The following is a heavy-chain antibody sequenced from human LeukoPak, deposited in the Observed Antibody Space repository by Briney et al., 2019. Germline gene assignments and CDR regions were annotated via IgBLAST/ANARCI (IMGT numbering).Heavy chain of an antibody. J-gene: IGHJ5*02. Sequence: ASVKVSCKASGYTFTSYYMHWVRQAPGQGLGWMGIINPSGGSTSYAQKFQGRVTMTRDTSTSTVYMELSSLRSEDTAVYYCARSWGYSYGSNWFDPWGQGTLVTVSS. CDR3: ARSWGYSYGSNWFDP. V-gene: IGHV1-46*01. CDR1: GYTFTSYY. D-gene: IGHD5-18*01. CDR2: INPSGGST.